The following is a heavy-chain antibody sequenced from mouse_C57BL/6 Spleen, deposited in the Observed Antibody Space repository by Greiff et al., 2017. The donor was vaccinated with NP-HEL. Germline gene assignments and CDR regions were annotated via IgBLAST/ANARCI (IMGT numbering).Heavy chain of an antibody. J-gene: IGHJ4*01. CDR3: AHYYGHYYAMDY. D-gene: IGHD1-1*01. Sequence: QVQLQQSGPELVKPGASVKISCKASGYAFSSSWMNWVKQRPGTGLEWIGRIYPGDGDTNYNGKFKGKATLTADKSSSTAYMQLSSLTSEDSAVYFCAHYYGHYYAMDYWGQGTSVTVSS. CDR1: GYAFSSSW. CDR2: IYPGDGDT. V-gene: IGHV1-82*01.